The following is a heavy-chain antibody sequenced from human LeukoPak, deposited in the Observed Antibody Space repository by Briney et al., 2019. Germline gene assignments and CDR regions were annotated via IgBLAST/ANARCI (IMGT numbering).Heavy chain of an antibody. J-gene: IGHJ5*02. D-gene: IGHD1-14*01. CDR3: AREGTVRWFDP. CDR2: IYHSGFN. CDR1: GYSISSGYY. Sequence: SETLSLTCSVSGYSISSGYYWSWIRQSPGKGLEWIGSIYHSGFNYYNPSLKSRVTMSVDTSKNEFSLKLSSVTAADTAVFYCAREGTVRWFDPWGRGTLVTVSS. V-gene: IGHV4-38-2*02.